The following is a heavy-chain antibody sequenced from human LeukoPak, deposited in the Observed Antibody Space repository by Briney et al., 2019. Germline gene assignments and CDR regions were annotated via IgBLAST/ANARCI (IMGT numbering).Heavy chain of an antibody. CDR1: RYTFTGYY. CDR3: ARGDILTGYFSDY. CDR2: INPNSGGT. D-gene: IGHD3-9*01. V-gene: IGHV1-2*02. Sequence: ASVKVSCKASRYTFTGYYMHWVRQAPCQGLEGMGWINPNSGGTNYAQKFQGRVTMTRDTSISTAYMELSRLRSDDTAVYYCARGDILTGYFSDYWGQGTLVTVSS. J-gene: IGHJ4*02.